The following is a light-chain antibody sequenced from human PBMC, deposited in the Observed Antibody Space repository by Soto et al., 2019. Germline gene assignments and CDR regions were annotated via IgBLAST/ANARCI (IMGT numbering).Light chain of an antibody. CDR2: EVS. CDR1: SSDVGGYNY. CDR3: NSYATSNNLRV. V-gene: IGLV2-8*01. J-gene: IGLJ1*01. Sequence: QSALTQPPSAYGSPGQSVTISCTGTSSDVGGYNYVSWYQQHPGKALKLMIYEVSKRPSGVPDRFSGSKSGNTASLTVSGLQAQDEADYYCNSYATSNNLRVFXTGTKVTVL.